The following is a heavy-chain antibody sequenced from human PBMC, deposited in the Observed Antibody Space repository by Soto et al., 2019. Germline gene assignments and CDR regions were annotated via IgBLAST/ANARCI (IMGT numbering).Heavy chain of an antibody. CDR1: GYTLTELS. J-gene: IGHJ4*02. CDR2: FDPEDGET. Sequence: ASVKVSCKVSGYTLTELSMHWVRQAPGKGLEWMGGFDPEDGETIYAQKFQGRVTMTEDTSTDTAYMELSSLRSEDTAVYYCATDLRIFGVVITDYWGQGTLVTVSS. D-gene: IGHD3-3*01. V-gene: IGHV1-24*01. CDR3: ATDLRIFGVVITDY.